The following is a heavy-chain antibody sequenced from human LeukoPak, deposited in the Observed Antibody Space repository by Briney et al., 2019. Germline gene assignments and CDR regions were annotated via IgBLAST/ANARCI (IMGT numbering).Heavy chain of an antibody. J-gene: IGHJ4*02. CDR1: GGTFSSYA. CDR3: ARGPSKPRKYGDYVRTRIYLFDY. D-gene: IGHD4-17*01. Sequence: ASVKVSCKASGGTFSSYAISWVRQAPGQGLEWMGGIIPIFGTANYAQKFQGRVTITADESTSTAYMELSSLRSEDTAVYYCARGPSKPRKYGDYVRTRIYLFDYWGQGTLVTVSS. CDR2: IIPIFGTA. V-gene: IGHV1-69*13.